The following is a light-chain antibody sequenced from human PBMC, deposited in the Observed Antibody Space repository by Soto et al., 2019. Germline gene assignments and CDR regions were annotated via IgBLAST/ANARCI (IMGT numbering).Light chain of an antibody. CDR3: QQYNNWRWT. J-gene: IGKJ1*01. CDR2: GAS. Sequence: EIVMTQSPATLSVSPGERATLSCRASQSVSSNLAWYQQNPGQAPRLLIYGASTRATGIPARFSGSGSGTEFTLTISSLQSEDFAVYYCQQYNNWRWTFGQGTKVEIK. CDR1: QSVSSN. V-gene: IGKV3-15*01.